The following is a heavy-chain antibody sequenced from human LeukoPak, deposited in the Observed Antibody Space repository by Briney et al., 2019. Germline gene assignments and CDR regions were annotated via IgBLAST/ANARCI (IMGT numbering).Heavy chain of an antibody. CDR1: GFTFSSYA. CDR2: ISYDGSNK. Sequence: GGSLRLSCAASGFTFSSYAMHWVRQAPGKGLEWVAVISYDGSNKYYADSVKGRFTISRDNSKNTLYLQMNSLRAEDRAVYYCVRGLGYSSSSTCDYWGQGTLVTVSS. CDR3: VRGLGYSSSSTCDY. J-gene: IGHJ4*02. D-gene: IGHD6-6*01. V-gene: IGHV3-30-3*01.